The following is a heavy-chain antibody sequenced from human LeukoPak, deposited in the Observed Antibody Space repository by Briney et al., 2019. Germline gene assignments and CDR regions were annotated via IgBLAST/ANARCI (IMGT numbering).Heavy chain of an antibody. J-gene: IGHJ6*02. D-gene: IGHD2-2*01. CDR1: GYTFSSYS. Sequence: PGGSLRLSCAASGYTFSSYSMNWVRQAPGKGLEWVSSISSSSGFIYYADSVRGRFTISRDNAKNSLFLQMNSLRAEDTAVYYCSSTDCSITNCPVAMDVWGQGTTVTVSS. CDR2: ISSSSGFI. CDR3: SSTDCSITNCPVAMDV. V-gene: IGHV3-21*01.